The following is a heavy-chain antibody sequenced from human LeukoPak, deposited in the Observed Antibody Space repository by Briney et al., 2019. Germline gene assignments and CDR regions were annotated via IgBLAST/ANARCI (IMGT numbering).Heavy chain of an antibody. D-gene: IGHD6-19*01. V-gene: IGHV3-20*01. Sequence: GGSLRLSCAASGFTFDDYGMSWARQAPGKGLEWVSGINWNGGSTGYADSVKGRFTISRDNAKNSLYLQMNSLRAEDTALYHCARDMQWLSDYYYGMDVWGQGTTVTVSS. CDR2: INWNGGST. J-gene: IGHJ6*02. CDR3: ARDMQWLSDYYYGMDV. CDR1: GFTFDDYG.